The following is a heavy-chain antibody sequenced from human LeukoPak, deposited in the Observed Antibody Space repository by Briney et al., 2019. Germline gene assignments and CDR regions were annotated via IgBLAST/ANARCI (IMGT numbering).Heavy chain of an antibody. J-gene: IGHJ4*02. V-gene: IGHV3-21*01. CDR1: GFTFSSYS. CDR2: FSSSSSYI. Sequence: GGSLRLSCAASGFTFSSYSMNWVRQAPGKGLEWVSSFSSSSSYIYYADSVKGRFTISRDNAKNSLYLQMNSLRAENTAVYYCARDRILPSSTILTALDYWGQGTLVTVSS. CDR3: ARDRILPSSTILTALDY. D-gene: IGHD2-2*01.